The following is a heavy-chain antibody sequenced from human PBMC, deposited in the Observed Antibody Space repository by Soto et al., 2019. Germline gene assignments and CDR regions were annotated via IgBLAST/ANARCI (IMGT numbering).Heavy chain of an antibody. V-gene: IGHV3-30*18. J-gene: IGHJ5*02. CDR1: GFTFSSYG. CDR2: ISYDGSNK. D-gene: IGHD3-3*01. Sequence: PGGSLRLSCAASGFTFSSYGMHWVRQAPGKGLEWVAVISYDGSNKYYADSVKGRFTIPRDNSKNTLYLQMNSLRAEDTAVYYCAKDPLPYYDFWSGYYWSNWFDPWGQGTLVTVYS. CDR3: AKDPLPYYDFWSGYYWSNWFDP.